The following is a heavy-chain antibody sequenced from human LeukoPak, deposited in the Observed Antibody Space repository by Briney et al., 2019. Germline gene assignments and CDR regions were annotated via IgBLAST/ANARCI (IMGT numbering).Heavy chain of an antibody. Sequence: TLSLTCTVSGYAIISGGFSWNWIRQPPGKGLEWIGCIYDRGPAHYNPSLKSRFTISVDRPKNQFFLNVTSLTAADRAVYYCARSRQASGLFSSWGQGTLVVVSS. D-gene: IGHD3-10*01. V-gene: IGHV4-30-2*01. CDR2: IYDRGPA. CDR3: ARSRQASGLFSS. CDR1: GYAIISGGFS. J-gene: IGHJ5*02.